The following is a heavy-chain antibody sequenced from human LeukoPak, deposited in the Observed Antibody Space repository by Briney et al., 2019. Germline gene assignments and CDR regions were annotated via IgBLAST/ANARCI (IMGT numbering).Heavy chain of an antibody. CDR3: ARGYSSGYSKVFDY. D-gene: IGHD3-22*01. V-gene: IGHV3-53*01. Sequence: GGSLRLSCVASGFTVSSNYMSWVRQAPGKGLEWVSVIYSGGSTFYADSVKGRFTISRDNSKNTLYLQMNSLRAEDSAVYYCARGYSSGYSKVFDYWGQGTLVTVSS. CDR2: IYSGGST. CDR1: GFTVSSNY. J-gene: IGHJ4*02.